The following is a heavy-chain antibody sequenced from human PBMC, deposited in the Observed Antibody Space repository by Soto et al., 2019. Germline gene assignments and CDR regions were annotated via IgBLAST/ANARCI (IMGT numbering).Heavy chain of an antibody. J-gene: IGHJ6*04. V-gene: IGHV4-39*01. CDR2: IYYSGST. CDR1: GGSIISGSYY. CDR3: ARIRDTCSSTSCLGPARMDV. D-gene: IGHD2-2*01. Sequence: SETLSLTCTVSGGSIISGSYYWGWIRQPPGKGLEWIGSIYYSGSTYYNPSLKSRVTISVDTSKNQFSLKLSSVTAADTAVYYCARIRDTCSSTSCLGPARMDVWGKGTTVTVSS.